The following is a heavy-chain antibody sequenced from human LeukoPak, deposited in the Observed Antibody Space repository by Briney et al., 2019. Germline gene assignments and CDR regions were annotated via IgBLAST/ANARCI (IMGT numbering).Heavy chain of an antibody. CDR2: IYSGGST. CDR3: AREGRKSRGIDIVRKKERGYYYMDV. V-gene: IGHV3-66*01. CDR1: GFPVSSNY. D-gene: IGHD2-15*01. J-gene: IGHJ6*03. Sequence: GGSQRLSCTASGFPVSSNYMSWVRQAPGKGLEWVSFIYSGGSTYYADFVKGRFTISRDSYENTLYLQMNSLRAEDTAVYYCAREGRKSRGIDIVRKKERGYYYMDVWGKGTTVTVSS.